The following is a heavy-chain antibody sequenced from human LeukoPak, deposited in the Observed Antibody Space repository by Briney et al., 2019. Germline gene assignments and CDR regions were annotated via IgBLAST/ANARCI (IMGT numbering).Heavy chain of an antibody. CDR1: GFTFSSYT. CDR3: AKDDWGVKGTFDI. Sequence: GGSLRLSCAASGFTFSSYTMSWVRQAPGKGLQWVSAISGSGRITYYADSVKGRFTISRDNSKNTLYLQMNNLRAEDTAVSSCAKDDWGVKGTFDIWGQGTMVTVSS. CDR2: ISGSGRIT. J-gene: IGHJ3*02. V-gene: IGHV3-23*01. D-gene: IGHD3-16*01.